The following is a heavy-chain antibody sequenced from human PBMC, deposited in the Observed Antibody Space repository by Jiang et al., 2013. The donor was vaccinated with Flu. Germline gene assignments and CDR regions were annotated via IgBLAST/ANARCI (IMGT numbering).Heavy chain of an antibody. J-gene: IGHJ1*01. CDR2: ISGSGGST. CDR3: AKELGIGVVGAKYFQH. V-gene: IGHV3-23*04. Sequence: VQLVESGGGLVQPGGSLRLSCAASGFTFSSYAMSWVRQAPGKGLEWVSAISGSGGSTYYADSVKGRFTISRDNSKNTLYLQMNSLRAEDTAVYYCAKELGIGVVGAKYFQHWGQGTLVTVSS. D-gene: IGHD1-26*01. CDR1: GFTFSSYA.